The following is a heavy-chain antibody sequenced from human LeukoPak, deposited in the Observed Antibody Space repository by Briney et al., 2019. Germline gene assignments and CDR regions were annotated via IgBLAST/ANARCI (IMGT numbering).Heavy chain of an antibody. D-gene: IGHD5-24*01. CDR1: GYTFTSYY. CDR3: AREVATTIVDY. J-gene: IGHJ4*02. Sequence: GASVKVSCKASGYTFTSYYMHWVRQAPGQGVEWMGWINPNSGGTNYAQTFQGRVAMTRATSISTADLELSRLRSDDTAVYYCAREVATTIVDYWGQGTPVTVSS. CDR2: INPNSGGT. V-gene: IGHV1-2*02.